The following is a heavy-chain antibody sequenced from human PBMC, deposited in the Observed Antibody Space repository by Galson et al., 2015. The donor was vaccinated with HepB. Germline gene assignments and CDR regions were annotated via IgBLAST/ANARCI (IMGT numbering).Heavy chain of an antibody. CDR2: ISSSSSYT. J-gene: IGHJ4*02. Sequence: SLRLSCAASGFTFSDYYMSWIRQAPGKGLEWVSYISSSSSYTNYADSVKGRFTISRDNAKNSLYLQMNSLRAEDTAVYYCAREGIAVAGTLDYWGQGTLVTVSS. CDR1: GFTFSDYY. CDR3: AREGIAVAGTLDY. V-gene: IGHV3-11*05. D-gene: IGHD6-19*01.